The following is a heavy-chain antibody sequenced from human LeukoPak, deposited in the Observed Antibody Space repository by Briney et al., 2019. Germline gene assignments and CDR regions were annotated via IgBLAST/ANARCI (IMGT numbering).Heavy chain of an antibody. J-gene: IGHJ3*02. CDR1: GFIFSTYS. Sequence: GGSLRLSCAASGFIFSTYSMNWVRQAPGKGLEWVASISSSSTYIYYADSLKGRFTISRDNAKKSLYLQMNSLRVEDTAVYYCARAGFGELLVAAFDIWGQGTMVTVSS. D-gene: IGHD1-26*01. V-gene: IGHV3-21*01. CDR2: ISSSSTYI. CDR3: ARAGFGELLVAAFDI.